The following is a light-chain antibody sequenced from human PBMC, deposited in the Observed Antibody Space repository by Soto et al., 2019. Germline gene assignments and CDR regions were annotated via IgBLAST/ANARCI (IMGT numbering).Light chain of an antibody. V-gene: IGLV7-43*01. CDR2: XXX. CDR3: LLYYGGAQVV. CDR1: TGAVTSGYY. J-gene: IGLJ2*01. Sequence: QAVVTQEPSLTVSPGGTVTLTCASSTGAVTSGYYPNWFQQKPGQAPRALIXXXXXXXXXXXXXXXXSLLGGKAALTLSGXXXXXXXXXYCLLYYGGAQVVFGGGTKLTVL.